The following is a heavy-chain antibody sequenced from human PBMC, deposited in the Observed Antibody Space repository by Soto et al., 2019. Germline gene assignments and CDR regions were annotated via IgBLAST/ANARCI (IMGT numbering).Heavy chain of an antibody. D-gene: IGHD1-1*01. CDR3: ANALSHDSPFDY. V-gene: IGHV3-23*01. Sequence: EVQLLESGGGLVQPGGSLRLSCTASGFTFIDYAMSWVRQAPGKRLEWVSLISGGGGTTQYADSVKGRFTISRDNSKNTVYLQMNSLRVEGTAVYFCANALSHDSPFDYWGQGTLVTVSS. J-gene: IGHJ4*02. CDR1: GFTFIDYA. CDR2: ISGGGGTT.